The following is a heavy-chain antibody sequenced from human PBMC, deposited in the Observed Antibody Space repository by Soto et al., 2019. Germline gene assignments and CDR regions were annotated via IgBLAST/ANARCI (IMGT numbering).Heavy chain of an antibody. D-gene: IGHD6-13*01. CDR3: AHSLSQLTRGIDYFDY. CDR1: GFSLSTSGVG. CDR2: IYWDDDK. J-gene: IGHJ4*02. V-gene: IGHV2-5*02. Sequence: QITLKESGPTLVKPTQPLTLTCTFSGFSLSTSGVGVGWIRQPPGKALEWLALIYWDDDKRYSPSLKSRLTITKDTSKNQVVLTMTNMDPVDTATYYCAHSLSQLTRGIDYFDYWGQGTLVTVSS.